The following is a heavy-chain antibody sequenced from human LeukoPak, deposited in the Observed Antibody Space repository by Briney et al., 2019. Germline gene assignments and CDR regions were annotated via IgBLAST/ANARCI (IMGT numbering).Heavy chain of an antibody. J-gene: IGHJ4*02. CDR3: ARDYCSGPKCYFIDY. Sequence: GGSLRLSCAASGFTFSNYSMNWVRQAPGKGLEWVSYITSSSTVYYAGSVKGRFTISRDSAKNSLFLQMNSLRAEDTAVYYCARDYCSGPKCYFIDYWGQGALVTVSS. CDR2: ITSSSTV. V-gene: IGHV3-48*04. CDR1: GFTFSNYS. D-gene: IGHD2-15*01.